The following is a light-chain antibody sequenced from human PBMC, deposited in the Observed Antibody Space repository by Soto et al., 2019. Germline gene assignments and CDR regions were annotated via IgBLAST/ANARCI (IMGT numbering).Light chain of an antibody. Sequence: SPATLSVSPGERATLSCRASQSVSSDLAWYQQKPGQAPRLLIYGASTRAIGIPARFSGSGSGTEFTLTISSLQSEDFAVYYCQQYNKWPPTFGQGTRLEIK. CDR1: QSVSSD. V-gene: IGKV3-15*01. J-gene: IGKJ5*01. CDR3: QQYNKWPPT. CDR2: GAS.